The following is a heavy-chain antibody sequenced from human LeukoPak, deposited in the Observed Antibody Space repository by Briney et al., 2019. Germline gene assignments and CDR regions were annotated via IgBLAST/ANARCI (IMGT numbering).Heavy chain of an antibody. CDR3: ARDIDNGDYVVY. D-gene: IGHD4-17*01. CDR2: IRGSGIDI. CDR1: GFTFRDYY. J-gene: IGHJ4*02. V-gene: IGHV3-11*04. Sequence: GGSLRLSCAASGFTFRDYYMSWIRQAPGKGLEWLSYIRGSGIDIYYADSVKGRFTISRDNAKNSLYLQMNSLRAEDTAVYYCARDIDNGDYVVYWGQGTLVTVSS.